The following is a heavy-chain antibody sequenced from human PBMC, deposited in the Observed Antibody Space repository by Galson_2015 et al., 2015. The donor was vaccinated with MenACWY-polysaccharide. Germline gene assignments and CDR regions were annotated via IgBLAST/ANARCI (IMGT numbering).Heavy chain of an antibody. V-gene: IGHV3-23*01. CDR2: ISGSGGST. CDR1: GFTFSSYA. D-gene: IGHD3-22*01. Sequence: SLRLSCAASGFTFSSYAMSWVRQAPGKGLEWVSAISGSGGSTYYADSVKGRFTISRDNSKNTLYLQMNSLRAEDTAVYYCAKRIGVPYSYDSSGSIGFAFDIWGQGTMVTVSS. J-gene: IGHJ3*02. CDR3: AKRIGVPYSYDSSGSIGFAFDI.